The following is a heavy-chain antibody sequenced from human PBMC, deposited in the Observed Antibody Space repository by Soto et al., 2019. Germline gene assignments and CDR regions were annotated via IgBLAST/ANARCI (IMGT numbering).Heavy chain of an antibody. CDR2: ISYSGST. CDR3: ARASNKRGYSYGPDY. Sequence: SETLSLTCIVSGASVTSSGYYWSWIRQHPGKGLEWIGYISYSGSTYYNPSLKSRVTISVDTSKNQFSLKLSSVTAADTAVYYCARASNKRGYSYGPDYWGQGTLVTVSS. D-gene: IGHD5-18*01. V-gene: IGHV4-31*03. J-gene: IGHJ4*02. CDR1: GASVTSSGYY.